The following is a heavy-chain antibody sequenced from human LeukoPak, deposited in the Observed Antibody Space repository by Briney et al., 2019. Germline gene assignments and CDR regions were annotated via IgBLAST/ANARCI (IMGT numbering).Heavy chain of an antibody. CDR2: IKQDGSEK. CDR3: ARERGLNWYFDL. CDR1: GFTFSNYW. Sequence: GGSLRLSCVAPGFTFSNYWMSWVRQAPGKGLEWVANIKQDGSEKYYVDSVKGRFTISRDNAKNSLYLQMNSLRAEDTAVYYCARERGLNWYFDLWGRGTLVTVSS. V-gene: IGHV3-7*03. J-gene: IGHJ2*01.